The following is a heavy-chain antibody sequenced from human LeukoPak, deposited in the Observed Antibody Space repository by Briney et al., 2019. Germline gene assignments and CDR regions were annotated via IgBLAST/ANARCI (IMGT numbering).Heavy chain of an antibody. J-gene: IGHJ5*02. CDR3: ARALGIAARHRPWFDP. V-gene: IGHV1-8*01. CDR1: GYTFTSYD. CDR2: MNPNGGNT. Sequence: ASVKVSCKASGYTFTSYDINWVRQATGQGLEWMGWMNPNGGNTGYAQKFQGRVTMTRNTSISTAYMELSSLRSEDTAVYYCARALGIAARHRPWFDPWGQGTLVTVSS. D-gene: IGHD6-6*01.